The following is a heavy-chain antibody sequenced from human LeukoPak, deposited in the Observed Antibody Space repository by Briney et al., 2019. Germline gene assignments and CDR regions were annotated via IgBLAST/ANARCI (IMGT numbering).Heavy chain of an antibody. V-gene: IGHV4-59*01. Sequence: SETLSLTCTVSGGSISSYYWSSIRQPPGKGLEWIGYIYYSGSTNYNPSLKSRVTISVDTSKNQFSLKLSSVTAADTAVYYCARPLNYDSSGYGAFDIWGQGTMVTVSS. D-gene: IGHD3-22*01. CDR3: ARPLNYDSSGYGAFDI. CDR1: GGSISSYY. J-gene: IGHJ3*02. CDR2: IYYSGST.